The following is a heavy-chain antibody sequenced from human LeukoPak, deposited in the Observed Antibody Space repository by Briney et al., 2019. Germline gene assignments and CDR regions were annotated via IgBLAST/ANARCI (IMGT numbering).Heavy chain of an antibody. D-gene: IGHD3-3*01. CDR3: ARDKKIGITIFGVGMEGLYYFDY. J-gene: IGHJ4*02. Sequence: GRSLRLSCAASGFTFSSYAMHWVRQAPGKGLEWVAVISYDGSNKYYADYVKGRFTISRDNSKNTLYLQMNSLRAEDTAVYYCARDKKIGITIFGVGMEGLYYFDYWGQGTLVTVSS. CDR1: GFTFSSYA. V-gene: IGHV3-30-3*01. CDR2: ISYDGSNK.